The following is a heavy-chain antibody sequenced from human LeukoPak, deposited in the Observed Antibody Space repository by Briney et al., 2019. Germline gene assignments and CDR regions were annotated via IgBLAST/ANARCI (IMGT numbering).Heavy chain of an antibody. CDR1: GGSISISSYY. CDR3: ARCTMRYCSSTSCQPDWFDP. Sequence: SETLSLTCTVSGGSISISSYYWAWIRQPPGKGLEWIANIYYSGSTYYNPSLKSRVTISINTSKNQFSLKLPSVTAADTAVYYCARCTMRYCSSTSCQPDWFDPWGQGTLVTVSS. V-gene: IGHV4-39*07. J-gene: IGHJ5*02. D-gene: IGHD2-2*01. CDR2: IYYSGST.